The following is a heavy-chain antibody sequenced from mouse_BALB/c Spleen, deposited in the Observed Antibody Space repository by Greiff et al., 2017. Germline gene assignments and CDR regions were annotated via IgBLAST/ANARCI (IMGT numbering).Heavy chain of an antibody. J-gene: IGHJ3*01. CDR2: IYPGDGDT. V-gene: IGHV1-80*01. CDR3: AREGFITTAGFAY. D-gene: IGHD1-2*01. CDR1: GYAFSSYW. Sequence: QVHVKQSGAELVRPGSSVKISCKASGYAFSSYWMNWVKQRPGQGLEWIGQIYPGDGDTNYNGKFKGKATLTADKSSSTAYMQLSSLTSEDSAVYFCAREGFITTAGFAYWGQGTLVTVSA.